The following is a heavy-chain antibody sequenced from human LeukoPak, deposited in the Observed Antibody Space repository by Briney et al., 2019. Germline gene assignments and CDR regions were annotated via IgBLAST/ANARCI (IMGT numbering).Heavy chain of an antibody. Sequence: GGSLRLSCAASRFTLNTYWMHWVRQAPGKGLVWVSRIDSDGYSTAYADSVKGRFTISRDNAKNTLYLQMNSLRAEDTAVYYCASEGTTGTTWGPDYWGQGTLVTVSS. CDR2: IDSDGYST. V-gene: IGHV3-74*01. CDR3: ASEGTTGTTWGPDY. D-gene: IGHD1-1*01. J-gene: IGHJ4*02. CDR1: RFTLNTYW.